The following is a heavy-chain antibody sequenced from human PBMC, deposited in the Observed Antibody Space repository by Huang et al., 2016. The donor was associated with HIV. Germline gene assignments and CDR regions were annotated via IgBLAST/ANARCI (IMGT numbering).Heavy chain of an antibody. CDR3: ARGLWDSTWDGTDWLLRHFDS. V-gene: IGHV1-69*13. CDR1: GDTVRKYA. CDR2: KIPSFVEP. J-gene: IGHJ4*02. D-gene: IGHD1-26*01. Sequence: QVQLVQSGAEVKKPGSSLRVCGRASGDTVRKYAISGVRQAPGQGLEWMGGKIPSFVEPKYAQKFQGRITITAQESTSTIYVELSRLTFQDTAIYYCARGLWDSTWDGTDWLLRHFDSWGLGTLVTISS.